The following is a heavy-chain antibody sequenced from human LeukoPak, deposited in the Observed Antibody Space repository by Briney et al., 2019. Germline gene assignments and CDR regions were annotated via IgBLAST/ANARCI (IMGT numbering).Heavy chain of an antibody. V-gene: IGHV3-23*01. CDR2: ITSSGRTP. J-gene: IGHJ1*01. D-gene: IGHD3-10*01. CDR3: AKDRPNFYESSGSYYKIKGDF. CDR1: GFTFNTHA. Sequence: GGSLRLSCEASGFTFNTHAMSWVRQAPGKGLEWVASITSSGRTPYYADSVKGRFTISRDNSKNTLYLQMNNLRGEDTVVYYCAKDRPNFYESSGSYYKIKGDFWGLGSLVTVSS.